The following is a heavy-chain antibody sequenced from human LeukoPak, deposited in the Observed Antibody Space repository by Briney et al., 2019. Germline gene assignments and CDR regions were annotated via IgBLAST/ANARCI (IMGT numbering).Heavy chain of an antibody. CDR2: FSGSGGGT. Sequence: GGSLRLSCAASGFTFSSYAMSWVRQPPGKGLEWVSAFSGSGGGTYYADSVKGRFTISRDNSKNTLYLQMNSLRAEDTAVYYCAKAEGITMIVVVITPFDYWGQGTLVTVSS. CDR1: GFTFSSYA. J-gene: IGHJ4*02. CDR3: AKAEGITMIVVVITPFDY. D-gene: IGHD3-22*01. V-gene: IGHV3-23*01.